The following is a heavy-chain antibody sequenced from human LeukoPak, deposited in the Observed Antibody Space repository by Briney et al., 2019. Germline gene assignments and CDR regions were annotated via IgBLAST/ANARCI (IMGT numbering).Heavy chain of an antibody. V-gene: IGHV4-59*08. Sequence: SETLSLTCTVSGGSISSYYWSWIRQPPGKGLEWIGYIYFSGSTNYNPSLKSRVTISVDTSKNQFSLKLSSVTAADTAVYYCASDLGYCSGGSCYTWGQGTLVTVSS. J-gene: IGHJ5*02. CDR1: GGSISSYY. D-gene: IGHD2-15*01. CDR3: ASDLGYCSGGSCYT. CDR2: IYFSGST.